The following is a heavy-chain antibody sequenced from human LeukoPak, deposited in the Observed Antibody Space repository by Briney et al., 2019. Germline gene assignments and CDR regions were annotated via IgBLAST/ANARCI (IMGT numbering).Heavy chain of an antibody. CDR3: ARDNFGFDY. CDR2: INAGNGNT. D-gene: IGHD1-20*01. Sequence: GGSLRLSCAASGFTFSSYAMHWVRQAPGQRLEWMGWINAGNGNTKYSQKFQGRVTITRDTSASTTYMELSSLTSEDTAVYYCARDNFGFDYWGQGTLVTVSS. V-gene: IGHV1-3*01. CDR1: GFTFSSYA. J-gene: IGHJ4*02.